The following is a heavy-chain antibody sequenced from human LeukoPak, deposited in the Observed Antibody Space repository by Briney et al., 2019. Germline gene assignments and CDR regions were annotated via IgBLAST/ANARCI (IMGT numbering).Heavy chain of an antibody. CDR3: ARESPHCSSTTCYFDY. J-gene: IGHJ4*02. CDR2: IWYDGSNK. CDR1: GFTFSNYG. D-gene: IGHD2-2*01. V-gene: IGHV3-33*01. Sequence: GGSLRISCAASGFTFSNYGMHWVRQAPGKGLEWVAVIWYDGSNKYYADSVKGRFTISRDNSKNTLYLQMNSLRAEDTAVYYCARESPHCSSTTCYFDYWGQGTLVTVSS.